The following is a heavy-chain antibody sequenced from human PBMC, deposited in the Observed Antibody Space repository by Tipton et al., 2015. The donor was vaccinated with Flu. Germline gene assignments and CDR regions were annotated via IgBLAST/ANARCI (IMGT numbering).Heavy chain of an antibody. V-gene: IGHV4-4*07. CDR3: ARGLKGATRDAFDI. J-gene: IGHJ3*02. CDR1: GGSISSYY. CDR2: IYTSGST. D-gene: IGHD1-26*01. Sequence: TLSLTCTVSGGSISSYYWSWIRQPAGKGLEWIGRIYTSGSTNYNPSRKSRVTMSVDTSKNQFSLKLSPVTAADTAVYYCARGLKGATRDAFDIWGQGTMVTVSS.